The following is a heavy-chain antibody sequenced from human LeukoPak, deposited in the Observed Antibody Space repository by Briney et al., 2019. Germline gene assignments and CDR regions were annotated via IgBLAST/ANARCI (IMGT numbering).Heavy chain of an antibody. J-gene: IGHJ4*02. CDR1: GGSIRSDY. V-gene: IGHV4-59*01. CDR3: ARLGRKTSVVPPDFDC. CDR2: IHYSGST. D-gene: IGHD4-23*01. Sequence: SETMSLTCTVSGGSIRSDYWSWVRQPPGKGLEWIGYIHYSGSTNYNASLRSRVTMSVDMSKNQFSLKLTSVTAVDTAVYYCARLGRKTSVVPPDFDCWGQGTLVAVSS.